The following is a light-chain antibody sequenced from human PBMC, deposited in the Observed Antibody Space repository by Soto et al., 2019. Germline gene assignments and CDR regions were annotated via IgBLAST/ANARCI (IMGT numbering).Light chain of an antibody. J-gene: IGLJ3*02. V-gene: IGLV2-14*01. CDR2: EVN. CDR3: SSYTIRTTA. CDR1: TSDVAGYNS. Sequence: QSALTQPASVSGSPGQSITISCTGSTSDVAGYNSVSWYQQLPGQAPKLIIYEVNYRPSGVPNRFSGSKSGDTASLTISGLQAEDEGDYYCSSYTIRTTAFGGGTKVTV.